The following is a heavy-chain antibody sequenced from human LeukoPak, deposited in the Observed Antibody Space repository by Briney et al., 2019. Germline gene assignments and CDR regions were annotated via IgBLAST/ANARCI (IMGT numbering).Heavy chain of an antibody. Sequence: GESLKISCKDSGYSFTSYWIGWVRQMPGKGLEWVGIIYPGDSDTRYSPSFQGQVTISADKSISTAYLQWSSLKASDTAMYYCARKTVVLGRFYYGMDVWGQGTTVTVSS. D-gene: IGHD2-2*01. CDR1: GYSFTSYW. V-gene: IGHV5-51*01. CDR2: IYPGDSDT. J-gene: IGHJ6*02. CDR3: ARKTVVLGRFYYGMDV.